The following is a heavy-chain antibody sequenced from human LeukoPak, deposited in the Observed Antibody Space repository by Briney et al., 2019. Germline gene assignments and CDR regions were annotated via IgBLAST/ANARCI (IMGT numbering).Heavy chain of an antibody. CDR3: ATEGTIAVAGSFDY. CDR1: GYTLTELS. Sequence: ASVKVSCKVSGYTLTELSMHWVRQAPGKGLEWMGGFDPEDGETIYAQKFQGRVTMTEDTSTDTAYMELGSLRSEDTAVYYCATEGTIAVAGSFDYWGQGTLATVSS. J-gene: IGHJ4*02. CDR2: FDPEDGET. V-gene: IGHV1-24*01. D-gene: IGHD6-19*01.